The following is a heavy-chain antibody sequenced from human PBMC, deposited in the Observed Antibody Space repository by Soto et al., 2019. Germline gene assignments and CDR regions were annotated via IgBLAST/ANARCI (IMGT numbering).Heavy chain of an antibody. CDR2: ISGSGGST. CDR1: GFTFSSYA. V-gene: IGHV3-23*01. Sequence: GGSLRLSCAASGFTFSSYAMSWVRQAPGKGLEWVSAISGSGGSTYYADSVKGRFTISRDNSKNTLYLQMNSLRAEDTAVYYCAKEHCSGGSCYSGDAFDIWGQGTMVTVSS. J-gene: IGHJ3*02. CDR3: AKEHCSGGSCYSGDAFDI. D-gene: IGHD2-15*01.